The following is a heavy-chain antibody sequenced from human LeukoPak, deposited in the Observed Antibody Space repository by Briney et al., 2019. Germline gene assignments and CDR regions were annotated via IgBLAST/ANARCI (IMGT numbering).Heavy chain of an antibody. CDR3: ARDPGVPAAPSDY. D-gene: IGHD2-2*01. CDR2: ISSSSRFI. CDR1: GFTFSPYS. Sequence: PGGSLRLSCAASGFTFSPYSMNWVRQAPGKGLEWVAYISSSSRFIYYADSVKGRFIISRDNANNSLHLQMNSLRVEDTAVYFCARDPGVPAAPSDYWGQGTLVAVPS. V-gene: IGHV3-21*01. J-gene: IGHJ4*02.